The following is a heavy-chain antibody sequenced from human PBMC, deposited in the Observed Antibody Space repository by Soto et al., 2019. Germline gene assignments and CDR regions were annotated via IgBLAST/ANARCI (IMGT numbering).Heavy chain of an antibody. CDR2: ISWDGGST. CDR3: AKEQGRVAAALDY. V-gene: IGHV3-43*01. CDR1: GFTFDDYT. Sequence: GGSLRLSCAASGFTFDDYTMHWVRQAPGKGLEWVSLISWDGGSTYYADSVKGRFTISRDNSKNSLYLQMNSLTAEDTALYYCAKEQGRVAAALDYWGQGTLVTVSS. D-gene: IGHD6-13*01. J-gene: IGHJ4*02.